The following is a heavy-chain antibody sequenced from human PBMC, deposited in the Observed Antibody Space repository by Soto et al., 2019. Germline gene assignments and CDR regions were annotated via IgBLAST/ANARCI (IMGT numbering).Heavy chain of an antibody. CDR3: ARVGRGTSGYFDY. CDR1: GYTFTSYD. D-gene: IGHD6-19*01. CDR2: MNPNTGNA. J-gene: IGHJ4*02. Sequence: QVQLVQSGAEVKKPGASVKVSCKASGYTFTSYDIHWVRQAPGQRLEWMGWMNPNTGNAASAQKFQGRVTMTRNTSISTAYMQLSSLRSEDTAVYFCARVGRGTSGYFDYWGQGTRVTVSS. V-gene: IGHV1-8*01.